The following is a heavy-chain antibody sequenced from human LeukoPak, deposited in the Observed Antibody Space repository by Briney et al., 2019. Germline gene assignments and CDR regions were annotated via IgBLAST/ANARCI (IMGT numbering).Heavy chain of an antibody. Sequence: ASVKVSCKSSGFTFSGYYMHWVRQAPGQELEWMTWISPNSGGTNYVQKFQGRVTVTRDTSISTDYMEISGLTSDDTALYYCAREPSGSWGYHYWGQGTLVTVSS. J-gene: IGHJ4*02. CDR1: GFTFSGYY. CDR2: ISPNSGGT. V-gene: IGHV1-2*02. D-gene: IGHD3-10*01. CDR3: AREPSGSWGYHY.